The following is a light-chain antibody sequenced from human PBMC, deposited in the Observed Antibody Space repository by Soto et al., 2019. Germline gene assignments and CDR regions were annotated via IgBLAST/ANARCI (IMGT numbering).Light chain of an antibody. CDR3: QQYNSHPCT. CDR1: QSISGW. Sequence: DIQMNQSPSTLSASGGDRGTITCRASQSISGWVAWYQQRPGKAPKLLIYDASSLESGVPSRFSGSGSGAEFTITISSRKPDDFATYYCQQYNSHPCTFGQGTKVDIQ. V-gene: IGKV1-5*01. J-gene: IGKJ1*01. CDR2: DAS.